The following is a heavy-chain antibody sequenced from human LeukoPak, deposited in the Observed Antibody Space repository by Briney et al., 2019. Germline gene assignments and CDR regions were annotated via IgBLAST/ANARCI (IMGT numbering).Heavy chain of an antibody. D-gene: IGHD4-23*01. CDR3: ARGGQGGLRWYVNDAFDI. CDR2: TYYRSKWYN. V-gene: IGHV6-1*01. Sequence: PSQTLSLTCAISGDSVSSNIAAWNWIRQSPSRGLEWLGRTYYRSKWYNDYAVSVKSRITINPDTSKNQFSLQLNSVTPEDTAVYYCARGGQGGLRWYVNDAFDIWGQGTMVTVSS. J-gene: IGHJ3*02. CDR1: GDSVSSNIAA.